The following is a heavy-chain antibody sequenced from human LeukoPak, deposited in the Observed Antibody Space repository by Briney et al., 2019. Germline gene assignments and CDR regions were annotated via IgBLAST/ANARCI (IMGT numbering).Heavy chain of an antibody. Sequence: GASVKVSCKASGYTFTGYYMHWVRQAPGQGLEWMGWINPNSGGTNYAQKFQGRVTMTRDTSISTAYMELSRLRSDDTAVYYCARDHSAMVRGFDPWGQGTLVTVSS. J-gene: IGHJ5*02. CDR3: ARDHSAMVRGFDP. CDR2: INPNSGGT. D-gene: IGHD3-10*01. CDR1: GYTFTGYY. V-gene: IGHV1-2*02.